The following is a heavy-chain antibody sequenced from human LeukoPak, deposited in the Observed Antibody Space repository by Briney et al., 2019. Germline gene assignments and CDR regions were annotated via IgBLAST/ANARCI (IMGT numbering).Heavy chain of an antibody. V-gene: IGHV3-30*02. D-gene: IGHD3-22*01. Sequence: PGGSLRLSCAASGFTFSSYGMYWVRQAPGRGLQWVAFIPYDGSNKYYADSVKGRFTISRDNSKNTLYLQMNSLRAEDTAVYYCAKDYDSSGYYPVDDFDIWGQGTMVTVSS. CDR3: AKDYDSSGYYPVDDFDI. J-gene: IGHJ3*02. CDR1: GFTFSSYG. CDR2: IPYDGSNK.